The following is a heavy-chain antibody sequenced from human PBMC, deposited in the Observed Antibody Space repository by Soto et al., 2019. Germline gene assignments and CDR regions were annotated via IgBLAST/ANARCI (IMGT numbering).Heavy chain of an antibody. CDR2: ISGNGVST. J-gene: IGHJ4*02. V-gene: IGHV3-23*01. Sequence: GGSLRLSCAASGFTFSSYAMTWVRQAPGKGLEWVSGISGNGVSTYYTDSVNGRFTISRDNSKNTLYLQMNSLRVEDTALYYCAKQRVNFDYWGQGTLVTVSS. CDR3: AKQRVNFDY. CDR1: GFTFSSYA.